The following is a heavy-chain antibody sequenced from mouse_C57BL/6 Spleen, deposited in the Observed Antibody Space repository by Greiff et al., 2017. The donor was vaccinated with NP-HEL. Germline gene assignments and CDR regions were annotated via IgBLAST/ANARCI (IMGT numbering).Heavy chain of an antibody. J-gene: IGHJ2*01. CDR1: GYTFTSYW. CDR2: IDTSDSET. CDR3: TIRDYSVPYFDY. V-gene: IGHV1-52*01. Sequence: VQLQQPGAELVRPGSSVKLSCKASGYTFTSYWMHWVQQRPTQGLEWIGNIDTSDSETYYNQKFKDKATLPVDKSSSTAYMQLSSLTSEDYAVYYCTIRDYSVPYFDYWGQGTALTV. D-gene: IGHD1-1*01.